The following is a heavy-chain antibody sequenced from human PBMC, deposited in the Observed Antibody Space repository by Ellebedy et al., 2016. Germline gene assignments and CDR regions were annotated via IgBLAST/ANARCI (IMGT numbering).Heavy chain of an antibody. CDR3: VRAHYYYGAGRFSAFDI. V-gene: IGHV3-43*01. D-gene: IGHD3-10*01. CDR1: GFKFVDYD. J-gene: IGHJ3*02. CDR2: ITWDGSTT. Sequence: GGSLRLSCAASGFKFVDYDMHWVRQPPGKGLEWVSRITWDGSTTHYADSLKGRFTISRDNSKNSLYLQMDSLRSEDTAFYYCVRAHYYYGAGRFSAFDIWGQGTVVTVSS.